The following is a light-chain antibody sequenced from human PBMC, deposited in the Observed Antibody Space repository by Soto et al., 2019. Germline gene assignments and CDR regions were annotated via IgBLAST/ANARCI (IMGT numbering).Light chain of an antibody. V-gene: IGKV1-39*01. CDR3: QQSYSTPWT. CDR1: QSISSY. CDR2: AAS. J-gene: IGKJ1*01. Sequence: DIRMSESPSSLSAYVGDRVTIPCRASQSISSYLNWYQQKPGKAPKLLIYAASSLQSGVPSRFSGSGSGTDFTLTISSLQPEDFATYYCQQSYSTPWTFGQGTKVDI.